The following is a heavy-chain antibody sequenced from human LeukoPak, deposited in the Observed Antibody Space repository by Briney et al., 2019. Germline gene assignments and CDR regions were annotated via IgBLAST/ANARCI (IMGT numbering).Heavy chain of an antibody. CDR2: ISGSGGST. J-gene: IGHJ6*02. D-gene: IGHD2-21*02. V-gene: IGHV3-23*01. Sequence: PGGSLRLSCAASGFTFSSYAMSWVRQAPGKGLEWVSAISGSGGSTYYADSVKGRFTISRDNSKNTLYLQMNSLRAEDTAVYYCAKLRCGGDCYWYYYGMDVWGQGTTVTVSS. CDR1: GFTFSSYA. CDR3: AKLRCGGDCYWYYYGMDV.